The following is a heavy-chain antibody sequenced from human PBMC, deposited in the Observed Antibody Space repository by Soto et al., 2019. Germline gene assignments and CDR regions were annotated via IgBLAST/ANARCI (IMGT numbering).Heavy chain of an antibody. V-gene: IGHV4-31*03. CDR2: IYYSGRT. CDR3: ARDVLHYYYYGMDV. D-gene: IGHD2-8*01. Sequence: SETLSLTCTVSGGSISSGGYYLSWIRQHPGKGLEWIGYIYYSGRTYYNPSLKSRVTISVDTSKNQFSLKLSSVTAADTAVYYCARDVLHYYYYGMDVWGQGTTVTVSS. CDR1: GGSISSGGYY. J-gene: IGHJ6*02.